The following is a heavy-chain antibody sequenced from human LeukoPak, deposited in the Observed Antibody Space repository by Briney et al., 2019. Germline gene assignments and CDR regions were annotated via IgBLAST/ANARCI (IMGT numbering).Heavy chain of an antibody. Sequence: PGGSLRLSWAASGFTFSSYGMDGVRQAPGKGLEGVAGIWYDGSNKYYADSVKGRFTLSRDNSKNTLYLQMNSLRAEDTAVYYCARGHGYYDILTGYYDYWGQGTLVTVSS. CDR2: IWYDGSNK. J-gene: IGHJ4*02. CDR3: ARGHGYYDILTGYYDY. CDR1: GFTFSSYG. D-gene: IGHD3-9*01. V-gene: IGHV3-33*01.